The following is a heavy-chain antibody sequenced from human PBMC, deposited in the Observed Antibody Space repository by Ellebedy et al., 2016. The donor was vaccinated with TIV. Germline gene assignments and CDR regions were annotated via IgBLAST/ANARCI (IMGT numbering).Heavy chain of an antibody. CDR3: ARGGGSNGMDV. CDR2: FISIFGTA. V-gene: IGHV1-69*13. D-gene: IGHD3-16*01. J-gene: IGHJ6*02. CDR1: GCTFNNFG. Sequence: AASVKVSCKASGCTFNNFGINWVRQAPGQGLEWMGRFISIFGTADYAQKFQGRVTMTADGSTNTAYMELSSLRSEDTATYYCARGGGSNGMDVWGQGTTVTVSS.